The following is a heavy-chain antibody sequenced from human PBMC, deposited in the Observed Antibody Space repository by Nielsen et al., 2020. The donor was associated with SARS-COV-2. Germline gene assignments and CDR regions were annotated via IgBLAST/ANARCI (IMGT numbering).Heavy chain of an antibody. CDR1: GGSISSSSYY. CDR2: IYYSGST. J-gene: IGHJ4*02. Sequence: SETLSLTCTVSGGSISSSSYYWGWIRQPPGKGLEWIGSIYYSGSTYYNPSLKSRVTISVDTSKNQFSLKLSSVTAADTAVYYCARQPTNVDIVATIWAPGFYYFDYWGQGTLVTVSS. CDR3: ARQPTNVDIVATIWAPGFYYFDY. D-gene: IGHD5-12*01. V-gene: IGHV4-39*01.